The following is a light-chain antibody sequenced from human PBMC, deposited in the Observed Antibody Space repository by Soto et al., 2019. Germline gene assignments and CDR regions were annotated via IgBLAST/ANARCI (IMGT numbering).Light chain of an antibody. V-gene: IGKV3-20*01. CDR2: GAS. Sequence: EIVLTQSPGTLSLSPGERATPSCRASQSVSSSYLAGYQQKPGQAPRLLIYGASSRATGIPDRFSGSGSGTDFSLTISRLEPEDFAVYYCQQYGSSPRTFGQGTKVEIK. CDR1: QSVSSSY. J-gene: IGKJ1*01. CDR3: QQYGSSPRT.